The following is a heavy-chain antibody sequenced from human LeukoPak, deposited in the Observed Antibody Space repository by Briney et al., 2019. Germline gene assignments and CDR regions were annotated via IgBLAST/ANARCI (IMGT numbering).Heavy chain of an antibody. Sequence: GGSLRLSCVATGFTFSDYHMIWLRQAPGKGLEWLSYLTDSSGFTNYADSVKGRFTISRDNAKNSLYLQMNSLRAEDTAVYYCARDRYDILTGGDCYYGMDVWGQGTTVTVSS. CDR3: ARDRYDILTGGDCYYGMDV. J-gene: IGHJ6*02. D-gene: IGHD3-9*01. CDR2: LTDSSGFT. CDR1: GFTFSDYH. V-gene: IGHV3-11*05.